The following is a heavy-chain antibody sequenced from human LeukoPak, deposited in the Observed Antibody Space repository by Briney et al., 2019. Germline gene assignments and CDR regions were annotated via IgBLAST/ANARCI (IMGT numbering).Heavy chain of an antibody. Sequence: PSETLSLTCTVSGGSISSYYWSWIRQPPGKGLEWIGYIYYSGSTNYNPSLKSRVTISVDTSRNQFSLKLSSVTAADTAMYYCARDVGSSGGPYFDYWGQGALVTVSS. J-gene: IGHJ4*02. CDR1: GGSISSYY. D-gene: IGHD6-19*01. CDR2: IYYSGST. CDR3: ARDVGSSGGPYFDY. V-gene: IGHV4-59*01.